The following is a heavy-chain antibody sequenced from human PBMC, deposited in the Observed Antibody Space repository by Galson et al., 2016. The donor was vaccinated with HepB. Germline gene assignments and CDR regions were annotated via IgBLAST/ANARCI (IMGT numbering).Heavy chain of an antibody. CDR1: GGTFNGYY. V-gene: IGHV4-34*01. D-gene: IGHD3-3*01. CDR3: ARGTYYDSATRFDP. CDR2: INHSGNT. Sequence: ETLSLTCAVFGGTFNGYYWTWIRQPPGKGLEWIGEINHSGNTDYNPSLKSRVNLSVDMSKKQFTLELTSVTVADTAIYYCARGTYYDSATRFDPWGQGTPVTVAS. J-gene: IGHJ5*02.